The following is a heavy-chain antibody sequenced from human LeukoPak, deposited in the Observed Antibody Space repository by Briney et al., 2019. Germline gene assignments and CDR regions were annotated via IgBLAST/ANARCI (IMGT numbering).Heavy chain of an antibody. CDR3: ARHRKNVILSRQFGIDV. CDR1: GGSFSGYT. D-gene: IGHD1-14*01. CDR2: VGRLGDA. J-gene: IGHJ6*02. V-gene: IGHV4-34*01. Sequence: SETLSLTCVLSGGSFSGYTWTWIRQSPGVGLEWIGEVGRLGDANYNPAFKSRVTITLARSESQFSLQMTSMTASDSAVYYCARHRKNVILSRQFGIDVWGQGTTVIVSS.